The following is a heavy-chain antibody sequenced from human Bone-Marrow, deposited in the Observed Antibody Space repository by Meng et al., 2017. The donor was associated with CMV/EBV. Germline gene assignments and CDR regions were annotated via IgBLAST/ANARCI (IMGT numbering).Heavy chain of an antibody. CDR1: GFTFGTYW. CDR3: ARIGVGTASFYYYGMDV. J-gene: IGHJ6*02. Sequence: GESLRLSCTASGFTFGTYWMSWVRQAPGKGLEWVANIKQGGSQKYYADSAKGRFTISRDNAKNSLYLQMNSLRVEDTAVYYCARIGVGTASFYYYGMDVWGQGTTVTVSS. CDR2: IKQGGSQK. D-gene: IGHD3-3*01. V-gene: IGHV3-7*01.